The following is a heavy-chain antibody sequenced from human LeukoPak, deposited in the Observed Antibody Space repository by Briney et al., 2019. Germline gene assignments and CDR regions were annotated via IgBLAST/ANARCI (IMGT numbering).Heavy chain of an antibody. V-gene: IGHV4-39*01. CDR3: ARSYSRFYYYYMDV. J-gene: IGHJ6*03. CDR2: IYYSGST. Sequence: SEILSLTCTVSGGSISSSSYYWGWIRQPPGKGLEWIGSIYYSGSTYYNPSLKSRVTISVDTSKNRFSLKLSSVTAADTAVYYCARSYSRFYYYYMDVWGKGTTVTVSS. D-gene: IGHD1-26*01. CDR1: GGSISSSSYY.